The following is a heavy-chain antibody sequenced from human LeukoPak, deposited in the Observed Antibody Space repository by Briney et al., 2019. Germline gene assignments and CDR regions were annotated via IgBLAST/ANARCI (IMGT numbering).Heavy chain of an antibody. CDR3: ARDQGVTIFGVPYNWFDP. CDR2: INPSGGST. CDR1: GYTFTRYY. Sequence: ASVKVSCKASGYTFTRYYMHWVRQAAGQGLEWMGIINPSGGSTSYAQKFQGRVTMTRDTSTSTVYMELSSLRSEDTAVYYRARDQGVTIFGVPYNWFDPWGQGTLVTVSS. D-gene: IGHD3-3*01. J-gene: IGHJ5*02. V-gene: IGHV1-46*01.